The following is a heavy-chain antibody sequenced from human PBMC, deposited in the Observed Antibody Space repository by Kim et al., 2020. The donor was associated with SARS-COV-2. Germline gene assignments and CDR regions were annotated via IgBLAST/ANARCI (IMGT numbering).Heavy chain of an antibody. D-gene: IGHD6-19*01. J-gene: IGHJ2*01. V-gene: IGHV3-11*05. Sequence: GSLRLSCAASGFSFSDSYMSWVRQAPGKGLEWLSYISSTSTYTDYADSVKGRFTISRDNAKNSLYLQMNSLRAEDTAVYYCAREGTQWLATRYFDLWGRGTLVTVSS. CDR2: ISSTSTYT. CDR1: GFSFSDSY. CDR3: AREGTQWLATRYFDL.